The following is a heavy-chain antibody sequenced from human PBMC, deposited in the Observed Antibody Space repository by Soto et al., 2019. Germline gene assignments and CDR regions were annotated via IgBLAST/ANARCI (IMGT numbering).Heavy chain of an antibody. CDR2: ISFYNGDT. CDR3: ARVPTYGDYWFDP. Sequence: QVQLVQSGGEVKKPGASVMVSCMASGYSLTNYAITWVRQAPGQGLEWLGWISFYNGDTKYAQNLQGRVTMTTDTSTSTAYMELGSLRSDDTAVYYRARVPTYGDYWFDPWGQGTLVTVSS. J-gene: IGHJ5*02. CDR1: GYSLTNYA. D-gene: IGHD4-17*01. V-gene: IGHV1-18*04.